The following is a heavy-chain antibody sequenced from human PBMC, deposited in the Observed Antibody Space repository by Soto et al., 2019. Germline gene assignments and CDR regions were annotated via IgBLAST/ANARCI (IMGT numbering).Heavy chain of an antibody. Sequence: EVQLLESGGGLVQPGGSLRLSCAASGFTFSSYAMSWVRQAPGEGLEWVSAISGSGGSTYYADSVKGRFTISRDNSKNTLYLQMNSLRAKDTAVYYCAKSLTGTTPFDYWGQGTLVTVSS. CDR1: GFTFSSYA. J-gene: IGHJ4*02. D-gene: IGHD1-7*01. CDR2: ISGSGGST. CDR3: AKSLTGTTPFDY. V-gene: IGHV3-23*01.